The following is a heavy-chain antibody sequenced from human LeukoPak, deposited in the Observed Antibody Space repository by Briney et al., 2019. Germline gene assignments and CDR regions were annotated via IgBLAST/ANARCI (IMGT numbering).Heavy chain of an antibody. D-gene: IGHD5-18*01. J-gene: IGHJ4*02. CDR2: ISSSSSYI. CDR3: ARDRGDDTAMAPSDY. CDR1: GFTFSSYS. V-gene: IGHV3-21*01. Sequence: PGGSLRLSCAASGFTFSSYSMNWVRQAPGKGLEWVSSISSSSSYIYYADSVKGRFTISRDNAKNSLYLQMNSLRAEDTAVYCCARDRGDDTAMAPSDYWGQGTLVTVSS.